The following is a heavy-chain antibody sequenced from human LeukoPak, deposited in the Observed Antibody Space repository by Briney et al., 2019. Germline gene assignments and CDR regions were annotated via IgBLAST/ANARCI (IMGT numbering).Heavy chain of an antibody. J-gene: IGHJ4*02. V-gene: IGHV1-46*01. D-gene: IGHD2-8*01. CDR2: INPRGRGT. Sequence: GASVKVSCKAPGYTLPDYYIHWVRQAPGQGLEWMGVINPRGRGTSYAQKFQGRVTMTRDTSTSTVYMELSSLRSEDTAVYYCARGIVLMVYAIDYWGQGTLVTVSS. CDR3: ARGIVLMVYAIDY. CDR1: GYTLPDYY.